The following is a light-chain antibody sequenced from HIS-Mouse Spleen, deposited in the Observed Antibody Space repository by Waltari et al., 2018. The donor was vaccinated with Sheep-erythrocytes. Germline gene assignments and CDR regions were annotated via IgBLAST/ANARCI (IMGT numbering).Light chain of an antibody. CDR2: EVS. CDR3: CSYAGSYNHV. V-gene: IGLV2-18*02. J-gene: IGLJ1*01. Sequence: QSALTQPPSVSGSPGQSVTISCTGTSSDVGSYNRVSWYQQPPGTAPTLMIYEVSNPPSGVPGRFSGSKSGNTASLTISGLQAEDEADYYCCSYAGSYNHVFATGTKVTVL. CDR1: SSDVGSYNR.